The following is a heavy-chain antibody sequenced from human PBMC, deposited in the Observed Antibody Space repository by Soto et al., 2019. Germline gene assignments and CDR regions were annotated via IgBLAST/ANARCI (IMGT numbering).Heavy chain of an antibody. J-gene: IGHJ5*02. CDR1: GGSITSSSYY. CDR2: IYYSGST. CDR3: AAQEVGGTYVYTFDP. Sequence: SETLSLTCTVSGGSITSSSYYWGWIRQPPGKGLEWIGSIYYSGSTYYNPSLKSRVTISVDTSKNQFSLKLSSVTAADTAVYYCAAQEVGGTYVYTFDPWGQGTLVTVSS. V-gene: IGHV4-39*01. D-gene: IGHD1-26*01.